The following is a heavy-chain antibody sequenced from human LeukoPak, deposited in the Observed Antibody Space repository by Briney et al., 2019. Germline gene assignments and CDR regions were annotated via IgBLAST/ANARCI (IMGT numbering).Heavy chain of an antibody. CDR3: AKDHGTGFSFDY. D-gene: IGHD3-10*01. CDR2: IRYDGSNK. V-gene: IGHV3-30*02. Sequence: GRSLRLSCAASGFTFSTYGIHWVRQAPGKGLEWVAFIRYDGSNKYCADSVKGRFTISRDNSKNTLYLQMNSLRAEDTAVYYCAKDHGTGFSFDYWGQGTLVTVSS. J-gene: IGHJ4*02. CDR1: GFTFSTYG.